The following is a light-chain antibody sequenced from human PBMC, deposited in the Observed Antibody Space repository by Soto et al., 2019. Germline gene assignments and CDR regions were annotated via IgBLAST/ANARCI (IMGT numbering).Light chain of an antibody. J-gene: IGLJ1*01. CDR3: QTWGTGIRV. V-gene: IGLV4-69*01. CDR2: VNSDGSH. Sequence: QPVLTQAPSASASLGASVKLTCTLSSGHSSYAIAWHQLQPEKGPRYLVKVNSDGSHDKGDGISDRFSGSSSGAERYLTISSLQSEDEADYYCQTWGTGIRVFGTGTQLTVL. CDR1: SGHSSYA.